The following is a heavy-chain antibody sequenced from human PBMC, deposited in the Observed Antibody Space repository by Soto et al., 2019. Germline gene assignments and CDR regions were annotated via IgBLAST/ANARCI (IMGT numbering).Heavy chain of an antibody. J-gene: IGHJ6*03. CDR3: ARVASIYYYMDV. CDR1: GFTFSSYG. V-gene: IGHV3-33*01. Sequence: QVQLVESGGGVVQPGRSLRLSCAASGFTFSSYGMHWVRQAPGKGLEWVAVIWYDGSNKYYADSVKGRFTISRDNSKNTLYLQMNSLRAGDTAVYYCARVASIYYYMDVWGKGTTVTVSS. CDR2: IWYDGSNK. D-gene: IGHD2-15*01.